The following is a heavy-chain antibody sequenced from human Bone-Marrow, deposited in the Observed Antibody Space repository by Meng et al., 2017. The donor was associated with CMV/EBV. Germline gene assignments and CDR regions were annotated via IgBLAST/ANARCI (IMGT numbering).Heavy chain of an antibody. J-gene: IGHJ4*02. V-gene: IGHV4-59*12. CDR2: VYYSGST. Sequence: SEILSLTCTVSGGSIRSYSWSWIRQPPGKGLEWFGYVYYSGSTKYNPSLKSRVTISVDTSKNQFSLKLSSVTAADTAVYYCVTRYSSGWTYDYWGQGTLVTVSS. CDR1: GGSIRSYS. D-gene: IGHD6-19*01. CDR3: VTRYSSGWTYDY.